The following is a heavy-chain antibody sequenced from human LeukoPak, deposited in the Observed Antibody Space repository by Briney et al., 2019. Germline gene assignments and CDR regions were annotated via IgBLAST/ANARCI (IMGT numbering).Heavy chain of an antibody. Sequence: GRSLRLSCAASGFTFDDYAMHWVRQAPGMGLEWVSGISWNSGSIGYADSVKGRFTISGDNAKNSLYLQMNSLRAEDTALYYCAQEIGHYGMDVWGQGTTVTVSS. CDR3: AQEIGHYGMDV. D-gene: IGHD2/OR15-2a*01. J-gene: IGHJ6*02. CDR2: ISWNSGSI. CDR1: GFTFDDYA. V-gene: IGHV3-9*01.